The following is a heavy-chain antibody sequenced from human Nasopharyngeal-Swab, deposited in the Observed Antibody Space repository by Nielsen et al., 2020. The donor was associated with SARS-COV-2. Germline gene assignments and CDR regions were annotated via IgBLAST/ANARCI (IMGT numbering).Heavy chain of an antibody. J-gene: IGHJ4*02. Sequence: GGSLRPSCAASGFTFSSYWMHWVRQAPGKGLVCVSRMNSDGSRTSYADSVQGRFTISRDNAKNTLYLQMNSLRAEDTAVYYCARGAAVVDKLLDYWGQGTLVTVSS. CDR1: GFTFSSYW. V-gene: IGHV3-74*01. D-gene: IGHD3-22*01. CDR3: ARGAAVVDKLLDY. CDR2: MNSDGSRT.